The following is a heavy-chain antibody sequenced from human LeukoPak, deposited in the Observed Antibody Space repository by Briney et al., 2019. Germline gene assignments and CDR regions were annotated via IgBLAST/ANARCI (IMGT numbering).Heavy chain of an antibody. CDR1: GYSYTTYW. J-gene: IGHJ3*02. V-gene: IGHV5-51*01. D-gene: IGHD1-26*01. CDR3: ARLGYRGSYFGAFDI. Sequence: GESLKISCKGSGYSYTTYWIAWVRQMPGKGLEWMGIIYPGNSDTRYSPSFQGQVTISVDKSITTAYLQWSSLTASDTAMYYCARLGYRGSYFGAFDIWGQGTVVTVSP. CDR2: IYPGNSDT.